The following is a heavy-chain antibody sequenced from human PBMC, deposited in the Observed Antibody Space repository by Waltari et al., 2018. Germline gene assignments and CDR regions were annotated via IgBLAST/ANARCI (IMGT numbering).Heavy chain of an antibody. CDR1: GYTFGDYT. CDR2: ISSGSITI. CDR3: ARQIVAGRNGFDY. V-gene: IGHV3-48*01. J-gene: IGHJ4*02. Sequence: EVHLVASGGGLVQPEGSLKISCSGSGYTFGDYTMSWVRQAPGKGLEWVSHISSGSITIYYADSVKGRFTISRDNAKNTLYLQMNSLTVEDTAVYYCARQIVAGRNGFDYWGQGTLVTVSS. D-gene: IGHD5-12*01.